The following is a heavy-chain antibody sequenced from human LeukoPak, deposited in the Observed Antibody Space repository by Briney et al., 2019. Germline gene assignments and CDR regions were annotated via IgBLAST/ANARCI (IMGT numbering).Heavy chain of an antibody. J-gene: IGHJ4*02. CDR3: ARTYAYYYGSGSYFVLDY. D-gene: IGHD3-10*01. Sequence: SGGSLRLSCAASGFTFSSYEMNWVRQAPGKGLEWVSYISSSGSTIYYADSVKGRFTISRDNAKNSLYLQMNSLRAEDTAVYYCARTYAYYYGSGSYFVLDYWGQGTLVTVSS. CDR1: GFTFSSYE. V-gene: IGHV3-48*03. CDR2: ISSSGSTI.